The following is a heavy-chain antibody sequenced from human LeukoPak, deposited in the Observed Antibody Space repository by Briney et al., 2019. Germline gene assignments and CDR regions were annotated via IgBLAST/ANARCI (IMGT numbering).Heavy chain of an antibody. CDR1: GYTFTGYY. CDR3: ARNSGPYSSGWIS. Sequence: GASVKVSCKASGYTFTGYYMHWVRQAPGQGLEWMGWMNPNSGNTGYAQKFQGRVTMTRNTSISTAYMELSSLRSEDTAVYYCARNSGPYSSGWISWGQGTLVTVSS. V-gene: IGHV1-8*02. J-gene: IGHJ5*02. CDR2: MNPNSGNT. D-gene: IGHD6-19*01.